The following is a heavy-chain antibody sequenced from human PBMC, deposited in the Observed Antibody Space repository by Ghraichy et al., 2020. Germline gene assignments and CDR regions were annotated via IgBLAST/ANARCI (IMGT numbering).Heavy chain of an antibody. Sequence: GGSLRLSCAASGFTFSSYWMHWVRQAPGKGLVWVSRINSDGSSTTHADSVKGRFTISRDNAKNTLYLQMNSLRAEDTAVYYCARVVHYADYALFDYWGQGTLVTVSS. V-gene: IGHV3-74*01. CDR3: ARVVHYADYALFDY. J-gene: IGHJ4*02. CDR2: INSDGSST. D-gene: IGHD4-17*01. CDR1: GFTFSSYW.